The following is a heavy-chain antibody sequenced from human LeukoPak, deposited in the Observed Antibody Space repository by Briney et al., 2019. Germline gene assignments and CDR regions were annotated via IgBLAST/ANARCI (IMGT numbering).Heavy chain of an antibody. V-gene: IGHV1-2*02. Sequence: ASVKVSCKASGYTFTGYYMHWVLQAPGQGLEWMGWINPNSGGTNYAQKFQGRVTMTRDTSISTAYMELSRLRSDDTAVYYCASPSCDSTSCYGWFDPWGQGTLVTVSS. CDR1: GYTFTGYY. J-gene: IGHJ5*02. CDR3: ASPSCDSTSCYGWFDP. D-gene: IGHD2-2*01. CDR2: INPNSGGT.